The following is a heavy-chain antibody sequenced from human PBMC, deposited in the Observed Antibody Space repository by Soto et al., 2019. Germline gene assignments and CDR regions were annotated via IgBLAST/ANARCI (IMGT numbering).Heavy chain of an antibody. D-gene: IGHD6-25*01. CDR1: GFSLSTSGVG. J-gene: IGHJ4*02. Sequence: QITLKESGPTLVKPTQTLTLTCTFSGFSLSTSGVGVGWIRQPPGKALEWLALIYWDDDKRYSPSLKSRLTLTTDISNTQVVLTMTNMDPVDTARYHSAPTSSKYSTGWPFDYWGQGTLVTVSS. CDR3: APTSSKYSTGWPFDY. CDR2: IYWDDDK. V-gene: IGHV2-5*02.